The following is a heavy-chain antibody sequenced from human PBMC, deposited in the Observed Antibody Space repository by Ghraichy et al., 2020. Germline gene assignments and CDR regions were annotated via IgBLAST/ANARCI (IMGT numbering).Heavy chain of an antibody. CDR2: IKQDGSET. J-gene: IGHJ4*02. D-gene: IGHD3-22*01. CDR1: GFILSNYW. CDR3: ARDYYYYSSGFFGRFDS. Sequence: GGSLRLSCAASGFILSNYWMSWVRQPPGKGLEWVATIKQDGSETYYVGSVKGRFTVSRDNAKNSLYLQMSSLSAEDTAVYYCARDYYYYSSGFFGRFDSWGQGVLVTVSS. V-gene: IGHV3-7*03.